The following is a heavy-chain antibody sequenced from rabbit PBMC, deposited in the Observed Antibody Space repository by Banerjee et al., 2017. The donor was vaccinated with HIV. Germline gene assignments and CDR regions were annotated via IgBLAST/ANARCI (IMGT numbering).Heavy chain of an antibody. CDR3: ARDTGAWGDFSL. V-gene: IGHV1S45*01. Sequence: QEQLKETGGGLVQPGGSLTLSCKASGFDFSSYYMSWVRQAPGKGLEWIGIIYAGKGSTYYATWAKGRFTISGTSSTTVTLQMTSLTAADTATYFCARDTGAWGDFSLWGQGTLVTV. D-gene: IGHD4-1*01. CDR2: IYAGKGST. J-gene: IGHJ4*01. CDR1: GFDFSSYYM.